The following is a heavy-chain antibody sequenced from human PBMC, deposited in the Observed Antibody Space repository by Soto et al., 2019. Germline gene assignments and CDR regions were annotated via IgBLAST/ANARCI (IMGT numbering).Heavy chain of an antibody. V-gene: IGHV3-21*01. D-gene: IGHD3-10*01. CDR2: ISSSSSYI. CDR3: ARDRGFGELSDAFDI. CDR1: GFTFSSYS. J-gene: IGHJ3*02. Sequence: PGGSLRLSCAASGFTFSSYSMNWVRQAPGKGLEWVSSISSSSSYIYYADSVKGRFTISRDNAKNSLYLQMNSLRAEDTAVYYCARDRGFGELSDAFDIWGQGAVVTV.